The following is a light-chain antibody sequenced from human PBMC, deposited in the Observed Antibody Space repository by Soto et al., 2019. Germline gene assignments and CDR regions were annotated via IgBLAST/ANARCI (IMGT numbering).Light chain of an antibody. CDR3: QQSYIAPWT. CDR1: QIISSY. V-gene: IGKV1-39*01. Sequence: DIEMTQPPSSLSACVGDRVSITCRSSQIISSYLNSYQPKPGKIPRPLIYAASSLQSGVPSRFSGSGSGTDFTLTISSLQPEDFAAYYCQQSYIAPWTFGQGTKVDIK. CDR2: AAS. J-gene: IGKJ1*01.